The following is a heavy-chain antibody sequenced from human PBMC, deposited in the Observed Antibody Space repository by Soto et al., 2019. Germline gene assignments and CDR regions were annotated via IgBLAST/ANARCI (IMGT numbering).Heavy chain of an antibody. CDR2: INHSGST. J-gene: IGHJ5*02. D-gene: IGHD4-17*01. V-gene: IGHV4-34*01. CDR1: GGSFSGYV. CDR3: ARGLRGWFDP. Sequence: PSETLALTCGIYGGSFSGYVWRWIRQPPGKGLEWIGEINHSGSTNYNPSLKSRVTISVDRSKNQFSLKLSSVTAADTAVYYCARGLRGWFDPWGQGTLVTVSS.